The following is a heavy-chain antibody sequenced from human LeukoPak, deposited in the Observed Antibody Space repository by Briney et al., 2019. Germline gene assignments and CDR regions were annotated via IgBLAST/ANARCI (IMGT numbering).Heavy chain of an antibody. J-gene: IGHJ6*02. V-gene: IGHV1-3*01. CDR3: SRKYSSSSPYYYYGMDV. CDR1: GYRFTSYS. D-gene: IGHD6-6*01. CDR2: VDAGSDNR. Sequence: ASVKVSCKASGYRFTSYSIHWVRQAPGQRLEWMGSVDAGSDNRKYSQKFQGRVTITSDTSASTAYMELSSLRSEDTAVYYCSRKYSSSSPYYYYGMDVWAKGPRSPFP.